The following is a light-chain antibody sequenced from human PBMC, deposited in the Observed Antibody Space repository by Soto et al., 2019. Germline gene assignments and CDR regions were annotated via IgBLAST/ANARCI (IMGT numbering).Light chain of an antibody. CDR1: QSINNY. V-gene: IGKV1-39*01. CDR2: TAS. Sequence: IQMTQSSSSLSASVGDRVTITCLSSQSINNYLNWYQQKPGTAPKLLIYTASSLQSGVPSRFSGSGSGTDFTLTISSLQPEDFATYYCQQSHSTPLTFGGGTKVDVK. J-gene: IGKJ4*01. CDR3: QQSHSTPLT.